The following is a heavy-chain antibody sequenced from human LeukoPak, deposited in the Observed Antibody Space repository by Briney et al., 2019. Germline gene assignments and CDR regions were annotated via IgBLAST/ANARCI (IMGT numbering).Heavy chain of an antibody. CDR1: GGSISSSNW. CDR2: IYHSGST. D-gene: IGHD3-22*01. J-gene: IGHJ4*02. V-gene: IGHV4-4*02. CDR3: AREAMYYYDSSGYYERQYYFDY. Sequence: SETLSLTCAVSGGSISSSNWWSWVRQPPGKGLEWIGEIYHSGSTNYNPSLKSRVTISVDKSKNQFSLKLSSVTAADTAVYYCAREAMYYYDSSGYYERQYYFDYWGQGTLVTVSS.